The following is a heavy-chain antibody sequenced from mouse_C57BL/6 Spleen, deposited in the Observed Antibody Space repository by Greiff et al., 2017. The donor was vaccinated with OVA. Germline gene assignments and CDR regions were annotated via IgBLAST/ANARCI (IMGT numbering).Heavy chain of an antibody. CDR3: ARVGYYGSSPWFAY. D-gene: IGHD1-1*01. CDR2: IYPGSGST. J-gene: IGHJ3*01. CDR1: GYTFTSYW. Sequence: QVQLQQSGAELVKPGASVKMSCKASGYTFTSYWITWVKQRPGQGLEWIGDIYPGSGSTNYNEKFKSKATLTVDTSSSTAYMQLSSLTSEDSAVYYCARVGYYGSSPWFAYWGQGTLVTVSA. V-gene: IGHV1-55*01.